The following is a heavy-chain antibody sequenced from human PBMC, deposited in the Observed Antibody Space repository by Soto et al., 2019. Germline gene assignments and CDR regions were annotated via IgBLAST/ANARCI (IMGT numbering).Heavy chain of an antibody. CDR2: IWYDGSNK. Sequence: QVQLVESGGGVVQPGRSLRLSCAASGFTFSSYGMHWVRQAPGKGLEWVAVIWYDGSNKYYADSVKGRFTISRDNSKNTLYLQMNSLRAEDTAVYYCARESTFVESFDYWGQGTLVTVSS. CDR3: ARESTFVESFDY. V-gene: IGHV3-33*01. J-gene: IGHJ4*02. CDR1: GFTFSSYG. D-gene: IGHD1-1*01.